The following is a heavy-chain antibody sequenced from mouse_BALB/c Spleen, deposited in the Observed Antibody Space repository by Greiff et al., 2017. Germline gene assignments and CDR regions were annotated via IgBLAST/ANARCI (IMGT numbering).Heavy chain of an antibody. Sequence: QVQLKQPGAELVKPGASVKLSCKASGYTFTSYWMHWVKQRPGQGLEWIGEINPSNGRTNYNEKFKSKATLTVDKSSSTAYMQLSSLTSEDSAVYYCAYITTATFAYWGQGTLVTVSA. V-gene: IGHV1S81*02. CDR1: GYTFTSYW. D-gene: IGHD1-2*01. CDR2: INPSNGRT. J-gene: IGHJ3*01. CDR3: AYITTATFAY.